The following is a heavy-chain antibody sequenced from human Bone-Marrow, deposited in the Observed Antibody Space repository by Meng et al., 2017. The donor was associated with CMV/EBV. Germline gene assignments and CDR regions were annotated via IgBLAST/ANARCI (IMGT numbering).Heavy chain of an antibody. D-gene: IGHD1-26*01. Sequence: GGSLRLSCASSGFTVTSNYMSWVRQAPGKGLEWVSVIYSGGSTYYADSVKDRFTISRDDSKNTLYLQMNSLRVEDTAVYYCARDAIGGSHGYYGLYVWGQGTTVTVSS. V-gene: IGHV3-53*01. J-gene: IGHJ6*02. CDR3: ARDAIGGSHGYYGLYV. CDR1: GFTVTSNY. CDR2: IYSGGST.